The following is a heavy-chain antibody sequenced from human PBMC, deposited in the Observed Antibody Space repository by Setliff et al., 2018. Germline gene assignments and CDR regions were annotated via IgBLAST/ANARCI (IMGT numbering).Heavy chain of an antibody. CDR2: IYPRDSDT. J-gene: IGHJ5*02. Sequence: PGESLKISCKASGYNFLDYWIGWVRQMPGKGLEWMGIIYPRDSDTRYSPSFQGQVTISADKSISTAYLQWRSLKASDTAMYYCARGRRDGYKGGFDPWGQGALVTVS. D-gene: IGHD5-12*01. V-gene: IGHV5-51*01. CDR3: ARGRRDGYKGGFDP. CDR1: GYNFLDYW.